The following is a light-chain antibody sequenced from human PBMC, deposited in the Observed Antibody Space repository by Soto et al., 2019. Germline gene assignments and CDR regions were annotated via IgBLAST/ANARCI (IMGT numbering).Light chain of an antibody. CDR2: GAS. CDR3: QHYGTSVPIT. V-gene: IGKV3-20*01. J-gene: IGKJ3*01. CDR1: QSISSSQ. Sequence: ILLTQSPGTLSLSPGERATLSCRASQSISSSQLAWYQQRPGQAPRLLIYGASSRATGIPDRFRGRGSGTDFVLTISRLVPEDFAMYYCQHYGTSVPITFGPGTKVDIK.